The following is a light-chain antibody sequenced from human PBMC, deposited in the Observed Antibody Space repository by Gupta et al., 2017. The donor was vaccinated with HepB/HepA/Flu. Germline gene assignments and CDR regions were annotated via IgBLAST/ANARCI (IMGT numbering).Light chain of an antibody. J-gene: IGKJ5*01. CDR3: QQRSNWPPT. CDR2: DAS. V-gene: IGKV3-11*01. CDR1: QSVSSY. Sequence: EIVLTQSPATLSLSPGERATLSCRASQSVSSYLAWYQQKPGQAPRLLIYDASNRATAIPARFSGSGSGTDFTLTISSLEPEDFAVYYCQQRSNWPPTFGQETRLEIK.